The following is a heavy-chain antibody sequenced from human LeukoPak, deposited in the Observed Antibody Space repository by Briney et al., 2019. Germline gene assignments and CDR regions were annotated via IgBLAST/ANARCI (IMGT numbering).Heavy chain of an antibody. V-gene: IGHV3-30-3*01. CDR3: AREVIVEGGDAFDI. J-gene: IGHJ3*02. CDR2: ISYDGSNK. CDR1: GFTFSSYA. Sequence: GGSLRLSCAASGFTFSSYAMHWVRQAPGKGLEWVAVISYDGSNKYYADSVKGRFTISRDNSKNTLYLQMNSLRAEDTAVYYCAREVIVEGGDAFDIWGQGTMVTVSS. D-gene: IGHD3-22*01.